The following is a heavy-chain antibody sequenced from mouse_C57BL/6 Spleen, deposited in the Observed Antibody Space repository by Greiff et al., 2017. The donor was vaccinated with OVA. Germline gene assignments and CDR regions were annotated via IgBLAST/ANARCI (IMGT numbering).Heavy chain of an antibody. Sequence: QVQLQQSGPELVKPGASVKISCKASGYAFSSSWMNWVKQRPGKGLEWIGRIYPGDGDTNYNGKFKGKATLTADKSSSTAYMQLSSLTSEDSAVYFSARSGGPPYYYGSSLDYWGQGTTLTVSS. V-gene: IGHV1-82*01. CDR1: GYAFSSSW. J-gene: IGHJ2*01. CDR3: ARSGGPPYYYGSSLDY. D-gene: IGHD1-1*01. CDR2: IYPGDGDT.